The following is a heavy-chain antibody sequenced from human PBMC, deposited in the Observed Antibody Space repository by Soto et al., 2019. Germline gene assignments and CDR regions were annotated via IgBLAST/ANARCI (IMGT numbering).Heavy chain of an antibody. CDR1: GVTFSNYW. V-gene: IGHV3-7*01. CDR2: IKQDGSEK. CDR3: AREVWSGSYYYYMDV. D-gene: IGHD3-10*01. Sequence: VQLVESGGGLVQPGGSLRLSCAASGVTFSNYWMSWVRQAPGKGLEWVANIKQDGSEKYYVDSVKGRFTISRDNAKNSLYLQMNSLRAEDTAVYYCAREVWSGSYYYYMDVWGKGTTVSVSS. J-gene: IGHJ6*03.